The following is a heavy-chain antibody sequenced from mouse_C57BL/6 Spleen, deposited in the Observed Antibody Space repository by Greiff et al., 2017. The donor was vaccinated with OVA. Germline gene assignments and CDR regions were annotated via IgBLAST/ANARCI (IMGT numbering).Heavy chain of an antibody. D-gene: IGHD3-2*02. CDR3: ARSEALDY. Sequence: VQLQQSGAELVRPGTSVKVSCKASGYAFTNYLIEWVKQRPGQGLERIGVINPGSGGTNYNEKFKGKATLTADKSSSTAYMQLSSLTSEDSAVYFCARSEALDYWGQGTTLTVSS. CDR2: INPGSGGT. CDR1: GYAFTNYL. V-gene: IGHV1-54*01. J-gene: IGHJ2*01.